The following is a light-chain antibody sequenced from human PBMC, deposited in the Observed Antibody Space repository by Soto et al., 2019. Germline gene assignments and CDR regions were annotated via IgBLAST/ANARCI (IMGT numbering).Light chain of an antibody. CDR1: SSDVGSYNL. J-gene: IGLJ1*01. Sequence: QSALTQPAPVSGSPGQSITISCTGTSSDVGSYNLVSWYQQHPGKSPKLMLYEGSKRPSGVSNRFSGSKSGNTASLTISGLQAEDEADCYCCSYAGSSTSYVFGTGTKLTVL. CDR3: CSYAGSSTSYV. CDR2: EGS. V-gene: IGLV2-23*01.